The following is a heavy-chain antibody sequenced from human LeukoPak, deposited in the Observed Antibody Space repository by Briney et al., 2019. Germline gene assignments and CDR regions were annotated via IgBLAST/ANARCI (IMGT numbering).Heavy chain of an antibody. Sequence: GGSLRLSCAASRFTFSSYSMNWVRQAPGKGLEWVSSINSSGSYIYYADSVKGRFTISRDNAKNSLYLQMNSLRAEDTAVYYCARDLRTYGDRDRDWGQGTLVTVSS. V-gene: IGHV3-21*01. CDR3: ARDLRTYGDRDRD. CDR2: INSSGSYI. CDR1: RFTFSSYS. J-gene: IGHJ4*02. D-gene: IGHD4-17*01.